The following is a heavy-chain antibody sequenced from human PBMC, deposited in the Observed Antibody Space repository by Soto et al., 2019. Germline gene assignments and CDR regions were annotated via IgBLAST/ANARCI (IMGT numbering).Heavy chain of an antibody. CDR3: AKGSYGDYDY. CDR1: VITISTYA. V-gene: IGHV3-23*01. J-gene: IGHJ4*02. CDR2: SSVSGGGT. D-gene: IGHD4-17*01. Sequence: PGGSLRLSCASSVITISTYATSWIRQAPGKGLEWVSSSSVSGGGTYYTDSVKGRFTISRDNSKNTVCLQMHSLRAEDTAVYYCAKGSYGDYDYWGQGTLVTVSS.